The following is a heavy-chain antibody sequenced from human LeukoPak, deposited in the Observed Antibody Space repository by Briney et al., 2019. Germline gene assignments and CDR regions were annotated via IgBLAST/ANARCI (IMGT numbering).Heavy chain of an antibody. D-gene: IGHD5-18*01. J-gene: IGHJ4*02. CDR3: ARARIQLWLLEFDY. Sequence: PGGSLRLSCAASGFTFSSYWMSWVRQAPGKGLEWVANIKQDGSEKYNVDSVKGRFTISRDNAKNSLYLQMNSLRAEDTAVYYCARARIQLWLLEFDYWGQGTLVTVSS. CDR2: IKQDGSEK. CDR1: GFTFSSYW. V-gene: IGHV3-7*01.